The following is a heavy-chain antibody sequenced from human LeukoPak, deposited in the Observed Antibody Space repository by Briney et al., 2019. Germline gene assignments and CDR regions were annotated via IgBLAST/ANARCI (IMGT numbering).Heavy chain of an antibody. Sequence: GGSLRLSCAASGFTFSSFVMHWVRQAPGKGLEWVAVITYDGGNRYCADSVKGRFTISRDNSQNTLFLQMNSLRAEDTAVYYCAKDRGSSSSAYGMDVWGQGTTVTVSS. D-gene: IGHD6-13*01. CDR1: GFTFSSFV. V-gene: IGHV3-30*18. J-gene: IGHJ6*02. CDR2: ITYDGGNR. CDR3: AKDRGSSSSAYGMDV.